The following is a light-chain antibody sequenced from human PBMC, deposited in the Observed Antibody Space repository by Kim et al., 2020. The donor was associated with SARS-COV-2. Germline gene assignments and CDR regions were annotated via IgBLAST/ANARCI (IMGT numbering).Light chain of an antibody. V-gene: IGKV3-15*01. Sequence: SPGETATPSCRARQSVNINVAWYQQRAGQAPRPLIYDASTRATGIPARFSGSGSGTDFTLTINCLQSDDLAVYHCKQYDDWAPWTFGQGTKVDIK. J-gene: IGKJ1*01. CDR2: DAS. CDR1: QSVNIN. CDR3: KQYDDWAPWT.